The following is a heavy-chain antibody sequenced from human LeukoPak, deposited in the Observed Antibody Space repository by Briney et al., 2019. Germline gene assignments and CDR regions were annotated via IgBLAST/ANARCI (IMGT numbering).Heavy chain of an antibody. CDR3: ARKDPTGYCSSTSCLASRAFDI. V-gene: IGHV1-69*05. D-gene: IGHD2-2*01. CDR1: GGTFSSYA. J-gene: IGHJ3*02. Sequence: SVKVSCKASGGTFSSYAISWVRQAPGQGLEWMGGIIPIFGTANYEKKFHGRVTITTDESTSTAYIELSSLRSEDTAVYYCARKDPTGYCSSTSCLASRAFDIWGQGTMVTVSS. CDR2: IIPIFGTA.